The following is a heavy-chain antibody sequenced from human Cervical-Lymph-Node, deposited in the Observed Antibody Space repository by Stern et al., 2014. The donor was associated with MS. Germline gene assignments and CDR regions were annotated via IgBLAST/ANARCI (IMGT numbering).Heavy chain of an antibody. Sequence: VKLVQSGAEVKEPGASVKVSCKASGYTFTDYNIQWVRQDPGPGLEWMGMISPDGGRTAYAPKFRGRVTMTRDKSTATVYMELNSLRSEDTAVYFCARVAPTVGAAYWGQGTLVTVSS. CDR3: ARVAPTVGAAY. J-gene: IGHJ4*02. V-gene: IGHV1-46*01. CDR1: GYTFTDYN. D-gene: IGHD1-26*01. CDR2: ISPDGGRT.